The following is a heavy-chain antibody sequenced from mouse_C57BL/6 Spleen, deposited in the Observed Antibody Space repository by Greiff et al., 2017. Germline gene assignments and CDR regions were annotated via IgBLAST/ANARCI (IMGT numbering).Heavy chain of an antibody. D-gene: IGHD2-3*01. Sequence: QVQLQQSGPELVKPGASVKISCKASGYAFSSSWMNWVKQRPGKGLEWIGRIYPGDGDTNYNGKFKGKATLTADKSSSTAYMQLSSLTSEDSAVXFCARYDGYPGWGQGTTLTVSS. J-gene: IGHJ2*01. CDR2: IYPGDGDT. CDR1: GYAFSSSW. CDR3: ARYDGYPG. V-gene: IGHV1-82*01.